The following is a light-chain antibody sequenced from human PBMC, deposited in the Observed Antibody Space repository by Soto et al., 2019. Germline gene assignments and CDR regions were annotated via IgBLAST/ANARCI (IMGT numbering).Light chain of an antibody. J-gene: IGKJ1*01. CDR3: QQNYNSRWT. V-gene: IGKV1-39*01. CDR1: LPITTY. Sequence: DIQMTQSPSSLSASVGDRVTITCRASLPITTYLNWFQQKPGKAPKLLIYGASTLQTGVPSRFNGGGSGTDFNLTISSLQPEDFGTYYCQQNYNSRWTFGQGTEIEI. CDR2: GAS.